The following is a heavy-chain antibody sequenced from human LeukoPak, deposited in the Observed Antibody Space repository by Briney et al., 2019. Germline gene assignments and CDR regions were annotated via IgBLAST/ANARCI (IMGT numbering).Heavy chain of an antibody. V-gene: IGHV3-30*02. CDR2: IGYDGNTK. CDR1: GFTFRGDG. J-gene: IGHJ4*02. CDR3: AKDRATNWSLDY. Sequence: GGSLRLSCAASGFTFRGDGMHWVRQAPGKGLEWVTFIGYDGNTKYYVDSVKGRFTISRDNSKNTLYLQMNSLRVEDTAVYYCAKDRATNWSLDYWGQGTLVIVSS. D-gene: IGHD1-1*01.